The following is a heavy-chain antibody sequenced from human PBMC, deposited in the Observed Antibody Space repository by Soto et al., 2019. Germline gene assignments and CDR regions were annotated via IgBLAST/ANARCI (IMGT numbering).Heavy chain of an antibody. CDR2: IKQDGSEK. D-gene: IGHD3-22*01. J-gene: IGHJ4*02. CDR3: ARAPYYYDSSGYWAY. CDR1: GFTFNYYW. Sequence: LRLSCAASGFTFNYYWMSWVRQAPGRGLEWVANIKQDGSEKNYGESVQGRSTISRDNAKNSLYLQMNSLRAEDTAVYYCARAPYYYDSSGYWAYWGQGTLVTVSS. V-gene: IGHV3-7*01.